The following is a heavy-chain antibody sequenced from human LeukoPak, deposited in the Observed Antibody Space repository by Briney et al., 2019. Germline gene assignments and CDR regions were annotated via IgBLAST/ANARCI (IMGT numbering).Heavy chain of an antibody. D-gene: IGHD2-15*01. V-gene: IGHV4-59*08. J-gene: IGHJ4*02. Sequence: PSETLSLTCTVSGGSLSSHYWSWIRKPPGKGLEWIGYIYYSGSTNYNPSLKSRVTISVDTSKNQFSLKLSSVTAADTAVYYCARYHCSGGTCYHFDYWGQGALVTVSS. CDR3: ARYHCSGGTCYHFDY. CDR2: IYYSGST. CDR1: GGSLSSHY.